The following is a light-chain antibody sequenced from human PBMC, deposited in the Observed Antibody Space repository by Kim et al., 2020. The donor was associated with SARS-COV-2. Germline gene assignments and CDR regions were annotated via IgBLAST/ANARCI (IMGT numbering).Light chain of an antibody. CDR2: EVS. Sequence: GQSVTISCTGTSSDVGGYNYVSWYQQHPGKAPKLMIYEVSKRPSGVPDRFSGSKSGNTASLTVSGLQAEDEADYYCSSYAGSNNPVFGGGTQLPVL. V-gene: IGLV2-8*01. CDR3: SSYAGSNNPV. CDR1: SSDVGGYNY. J-gene: IGLJ3*02.